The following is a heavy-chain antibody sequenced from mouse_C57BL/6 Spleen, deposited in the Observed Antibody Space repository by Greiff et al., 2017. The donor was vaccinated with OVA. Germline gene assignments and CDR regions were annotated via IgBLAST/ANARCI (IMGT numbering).Heavy chain of an antibody. D-gene: IGHD4-1*02. V-gene: IGHV1-59*01. CDR1: GYTFTSYW. Sequence: VQLQQPGAELVRPGTSVKLSCKASGYTFTSYWMHWVKQRPGQGLEWIGVIDPSDSYTNYNQKFKGKATLTVDTSSSTAYMQLSSLTSEDSAVYYCAQLGRETYYFDYWGQGTTLTVSS. J-gene: IGHJ2*01. CDR2: IDPSDSYT. CDR3: AQLGRETYYFDY.